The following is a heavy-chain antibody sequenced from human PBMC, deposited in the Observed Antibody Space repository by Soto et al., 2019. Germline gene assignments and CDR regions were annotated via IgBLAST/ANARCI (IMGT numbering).Heavy chain of an antibody. CDR2: ISDDGASI. D-gene: IGHD5-18*01. CDR1: GFSFISFA. CDR3: ARENSVQAWLHHFDH. Sequence: GGSLRLSCEASGFSFISFAMNWVRQAPGRGLEWVSYISDDGASIYYADSLKGRFTIYRDNAKNSLSLQMNNLRAEDTAVYYCARENSVQAWLHHFDHWGLGTLVTVSS. V-gene: IGHV3-48*03. J-gene: IGHJ4*02.